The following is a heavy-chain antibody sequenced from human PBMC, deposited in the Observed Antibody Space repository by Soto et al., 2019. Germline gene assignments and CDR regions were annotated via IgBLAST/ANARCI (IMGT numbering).Heavy chain of an antibody. CDR2: IYWDDDK. CDR1: GFSLSTTGVG. Sequence: QITLKESGPTLVRPTQTLTLTCTFSGFSLSTTGVGVGWIRQPPGQALEWLALIYWDDDKRYSPSLKSRLTITKDTSKNEVILTMTNMDPVDTAPYYCAQRLLDYGLGRERANYFDPWGHGTLVTVSS. J-gene: IGHJ5*02. CDR3: AQRLLDYGLGRERANYFDP. D-gene: IGHD3-10*01. V-gene: IGHV2-5*02.